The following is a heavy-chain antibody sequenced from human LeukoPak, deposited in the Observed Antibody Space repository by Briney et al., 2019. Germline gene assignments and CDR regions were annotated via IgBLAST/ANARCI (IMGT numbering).Heavy chain of an antibody. CDR2: ISGSGGNT. CDR3: ANDQSSGRYGYSDY. V-gene: IGHV3-23*01. CDR1: GFTVSSNY. Sequence: GGSLRLSCAASGFTVSSNYMSWVRQAPGKGLDWVSAISGSGGNTYYADSVKGRFTISRDNSKNTLYLQMNSLRAEDTAVYYCANDQSSGRYGYSDYWGQGTLVTVSS. D-gene: IGHD6-19*01. J-gene: IGHJ4*02.